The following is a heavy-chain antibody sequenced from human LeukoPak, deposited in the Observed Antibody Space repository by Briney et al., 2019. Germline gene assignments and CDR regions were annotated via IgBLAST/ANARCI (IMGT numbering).Heavy chain of an antibody. CDR1: GGSISSGGYY. CDR2: IYHSGST. V-gene: IGHV4-30-2*01. J-gene: IGHJ5*02. Sequence: PSQTLSLTCTVSGGSISSGGYYWSWIRQHPGKGLEWIGYIYHSGSTYYNPSLKSRVTISVDRSKNQFSLKLSSVTAADTAVYYCARAIGAAARGWFDPWGQGTLVTVSS. D-gene: IGHD6-13*01. CDR3: ARAIGAAARGWFDP.